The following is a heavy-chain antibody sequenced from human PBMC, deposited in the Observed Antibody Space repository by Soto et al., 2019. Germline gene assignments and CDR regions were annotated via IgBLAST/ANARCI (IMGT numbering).Heavy chain of an antibody. V-gene: IGHV5-51*01. CDR3: ARPGPDGTAVAGDDAFDI. J-gene: IGHJ3*02. CDR2: IYPGDSDT. D-gene: IGHD6-19*01. CDR1: GYSFTSYW. Sequence: GESVKISCKGSGYSFTSYWIGWVRQMPGKGLEWMGIIYPGDSDTRYSPSFQGQVTISADKSISTAYLQWSSLKASDTAMYYCARPGPDGTAVAGDDAFDIWGQGTMVTVSS.